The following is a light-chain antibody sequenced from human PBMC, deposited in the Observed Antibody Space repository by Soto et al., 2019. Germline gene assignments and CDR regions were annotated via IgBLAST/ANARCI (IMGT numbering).Light chain of an antibody. CDR1: SSDFGGYNY. V-gene: IGLV2-8*01. J-gene: IGLJ1*01. CDR3: SSYAGTPVV. Sequence: QSALPQPPSASGSPGQSGTLSCTGTSSDFGGYNYVSWYQQHPGKAPKLIIYEVNTRPSGVPDRFSGYKSGNTASLTVSGLQAEDEADYYCSSYAGTPVVFGTGTKLTVL. CDR2: EVN.